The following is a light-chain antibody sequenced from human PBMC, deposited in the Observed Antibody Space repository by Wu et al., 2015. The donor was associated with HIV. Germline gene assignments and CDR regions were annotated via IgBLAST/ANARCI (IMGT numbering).Light chain of an antibody. CDR2: DTS. CDR3: QQHANWPLT. J-gene: IGKJ5*01. Sequence: EIVLTQSPAALSLSPGERATLSCRASRSVSNAVAWYQQKPGQVPRLLIYDTSNRATGIPARFTGGGSGTDYSLTINSLEPEDFAVYYCQQHANWPLTFGQGTRLEIK. CDR1: RSVSNA. V-gene: IGKV3-11*01.